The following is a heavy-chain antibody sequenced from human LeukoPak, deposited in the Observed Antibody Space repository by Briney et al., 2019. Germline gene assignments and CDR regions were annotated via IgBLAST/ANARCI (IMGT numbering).Heavy chain of an antibody. D-gene: IGHD2-15*01. J-gene: IGHJ5*02. V-gene: IGHV4-34*01. CDR1: GGSFSGYY. CDR2: INHSGST. Sequence: SETLSLTCAVYGGSFSGYYWSWVRQPPGKGLEWIGEINHSGSTNYNPSLKSRVTISVDTSKNQFSLKLSSVTAADTAVYYCARHYCSGGSCQGFDPWGQGTLVTVSS. CDR3: ARHYCSGGSCQGFDP.